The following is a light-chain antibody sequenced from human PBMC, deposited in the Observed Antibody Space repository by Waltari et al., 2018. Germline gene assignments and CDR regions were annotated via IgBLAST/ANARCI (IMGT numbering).Light chain of an antibody. V-gene: IGLV1-44*01. Sequence: QSVLTQPPSASGTPGQGVTISCSGSRSNIGTNTVNWYQQLPGTAPKVLMYSNNQRPSGVPDRSSGSKSGTSASLAVSGLQSEDEGDYYCATWDDSLNGVVFGGGTKLTVL. J-gene: IGLJ2*01. CDR2: SNN. CDR3: ATWDDSLNGVV. CDR1: RSNIGTNT.